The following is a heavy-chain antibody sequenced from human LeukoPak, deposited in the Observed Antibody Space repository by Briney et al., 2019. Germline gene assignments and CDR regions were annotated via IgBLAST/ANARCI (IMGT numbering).Heavy chain of an antibody. CDR1: GFTFSRHW. Sequence: GGSLRLSCAVSGFTFSRHWMSWVRQAPGKGLEWLANIKQDGSEKYYVDSVEGRFTISRDNAKNSLYLQMNSLGAEDTAVYYCARSYYGSGTSYGMDVWGQGTTVTVSS. D-gene: IGHD3-10*01. J-gene: IGHJ6*02. CDR3: ARSYYGSGTSYGMDV. CDR2: IKQDGSEK. V-gene: IGHV3-7*01.